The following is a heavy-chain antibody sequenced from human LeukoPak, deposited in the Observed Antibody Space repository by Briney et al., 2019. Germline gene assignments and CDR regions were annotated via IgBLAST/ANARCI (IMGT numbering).Heavy chain of an antibody. CDR2: IGSRT. V-gene: IGHV3-23*01. CDR3: AKASTALKPIDS. Sequence: GGSLRLSCAASGFTFSTYAMNCVRHAPGEGVEGVSAIGSRTYYADSVQGRCTISRYNSKNTLYLQMNSLRARDTAIYHCAKASTALKPIDSWGQGTLVTVSS. J-gene: IGHJ4*02. D-gene: IGHD1-14*01. CDR1: GFTFSTYA.